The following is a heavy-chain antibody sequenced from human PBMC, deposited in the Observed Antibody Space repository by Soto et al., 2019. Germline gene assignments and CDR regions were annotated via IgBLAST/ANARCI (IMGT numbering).Heavy chain of an antibody. D-gene: IGHD2-2*01. J-gene: IGHJ3*02. CDR3: AKGYCSRTSCYAFDI. V-gene: IGHV3-9*01. CDR2: ISWNSGSI. Sequence: EVQLVESGGGLVQPGRSLRLSCAASGFTFDDYAMHWVRQAPGKGLEWVSGISWNSGSIGYADSVKGRFTISRDNAKNSLYLQMNSLRAEDTALYYCAKGYCSRTSCYAFDIWGQGTMVTVSS. CDR1: GFTFDDYA.